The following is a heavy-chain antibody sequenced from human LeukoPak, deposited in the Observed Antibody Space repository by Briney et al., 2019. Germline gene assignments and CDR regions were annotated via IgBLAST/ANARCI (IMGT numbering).Heavy chain of an antibody. J-gene: IGHJ4*02. D-gene: IGHD6-13*01. Sequence: GGSLRLSCAASGFTFNTYAMHWVRQAPGKGLEWVSDISGSGGSTYYADSVKGRFTISRDNSKNTLYLQMNRLRAEDTAVYYCAKRGLAAALFRWGQGTLVTVSS. CDR1: GFTFNTYA. CDR3: AKRGLAAALFR. CDR2: ISGSGGST. V-gene: IGHV3-23*01.